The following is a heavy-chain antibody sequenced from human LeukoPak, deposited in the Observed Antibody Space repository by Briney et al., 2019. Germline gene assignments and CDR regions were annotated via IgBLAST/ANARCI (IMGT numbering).Heavy chain of an antibody. CDR2: IYTSGST. CDR1: GGSISSGSYY. V-gene: IGHV4-61*02. D-gene: IGHD3-3*01. CDR3: ARARITIFGVAFFDP. Sequence: SETLSLTCTVSGGSISSGSYYWSWIRQPAGKGLEWIGRIYTSGSTNYNPSLKSRVTISVDTSENQFSLKLSSVTAADTAVYYCARARITIFGVAFFDPWGQGTLVTVSS. J-gene: IGHJ5*02.